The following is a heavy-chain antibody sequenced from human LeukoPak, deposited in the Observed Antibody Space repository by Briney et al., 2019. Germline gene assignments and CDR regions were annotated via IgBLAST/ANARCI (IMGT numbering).Heavy chain of an antibody. CDR2: INSDGSST. J-gene: IGHJ4*02. CDR1: GFTFSSYW. V-gene: IGHV3-74*01. CDR3: ARVNRLWGGTGSYFDY. Sequence: GGSLRLSCAASGFTFSSYWMHWVRQAPGKGLVWVSRINSDGSSTSYADSVKGRFTICRDNAKNTLYLQMNSLRAEDTAVYYCARVNRLWGGTGSYFDYWGQGTLVTVSS. D-gene: IGHD2/OR15-2a*01.